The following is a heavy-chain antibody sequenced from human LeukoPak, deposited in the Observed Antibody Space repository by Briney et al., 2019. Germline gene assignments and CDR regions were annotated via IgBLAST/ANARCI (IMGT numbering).Heavy chain of an antibody. J-gene: IGHJ4*02. CDR2: INAGNGNT. V-gene: IGHV1-3*01. Sequence: GASVKVSCKASGYTFTSYAMHWVRQAPGQRLEWMGWINAGNGNTKYSQKFQGRVTITRDTSASTAYMELSSLRSEDTAVYYCAKGSYYDSSGYYFFDYWGQGTLVTVSS. CDR1: GYTFTSYA. D-gene: IGHD3-22*01. CDR3: AKGSYYDSSGYYFFDY.